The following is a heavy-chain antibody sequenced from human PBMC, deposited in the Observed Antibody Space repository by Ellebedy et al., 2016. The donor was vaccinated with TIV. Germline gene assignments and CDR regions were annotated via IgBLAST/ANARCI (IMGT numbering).Heavy chain of an antibody. CDR3: AREHPKYGSASYYGDY. CDR2: ISRSSTYP. Sequence: GESLKISCTASGFTFNDYYMSWIRQAPGKGLEWVSYISRSSTYPKYADSVKGRFTISRDNAKNSLFLQMNSLRVEDTAMYYCAREHPKYGSASYYGDYWGQGVLVTVSS. D-gene: IGHD3-10*01. J-gene: IGHJ4*02. CDR1: GFTFNDYY. V-gene: IGHV3-11*06.